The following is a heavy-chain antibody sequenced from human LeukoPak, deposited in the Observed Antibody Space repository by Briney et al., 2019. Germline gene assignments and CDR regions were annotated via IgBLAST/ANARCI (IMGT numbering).Heavy chain of an antibody. Sequence: SETLSLTCSVSGGSISSSAYYWGWIRQPPGKGLEWIGEINHSGSTNYNPSLKSRVTISVDTSKNQFSLKLSSVTAADTAVYYCARRNIWGQGTMVTVSS. CDR3: ARRNI. CDR1: GGSISSSAYY. J-gene: IGHJ3*02. V-gene: IGHV4-39*07. CDR2: INHSGST.